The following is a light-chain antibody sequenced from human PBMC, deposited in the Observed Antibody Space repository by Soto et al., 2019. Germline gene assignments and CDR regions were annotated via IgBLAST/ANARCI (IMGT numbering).Light chain of an antibody. CDR2: GAS. CDR1: ETVATN. Sequence: VMTQSPATLSVSPGERATLSCWASETVATNLAWYQQKPGQAPRLLISGASTRATGIPARISGSGSGTEFSLTISSLQSEDLAFYYCQQYDNWPPLTFGGGTKVDIK. V-gene: IGKV3-15*01. J-gene: IGKJ4*01. CDR3: QQYDNWPPLT.